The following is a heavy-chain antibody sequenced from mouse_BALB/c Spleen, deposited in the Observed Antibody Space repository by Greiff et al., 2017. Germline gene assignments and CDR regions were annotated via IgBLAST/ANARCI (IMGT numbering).Heavy chain of an antibody. J-gene: IGHJ3*01. V-gene: IGHV1S29*02. CDR3: ARDDGYSFAY. CDR2: IYPYNGGT. D-gene: IGHD2-3*01. CDR1: GYTFTDYN. Sequence: EVQLQQSGPELVKPGASVKISCKASGYTFTDYNMHWVKQSHGKSLEWIGYIYPYNGGTGYNQKFKSKATLTVDNSSSTAYMELRSLTSEDSAVYYCARDDGYSFAYWGQGTLVTVSA.